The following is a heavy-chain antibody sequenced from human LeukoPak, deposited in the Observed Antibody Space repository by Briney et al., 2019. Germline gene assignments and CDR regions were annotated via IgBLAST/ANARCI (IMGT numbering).Heavy chain of an antibody. CDR3: TRGRYCINTSCRYYYYYYMDV. J-gene: IGHJ6*03. V-gene: IGHV3-30*04. Sequence: GGSLRLSCAASGFTFSSYAMHWVRQAPGKGLEWVAVISYDGSNKYYADSVKGRFTISRDNSKNTLYLQMNSLRAEDTAVYYCTRGRYCINTSCRYYYYYYMDVWGRGTTVTVSS. CDR1: GFTFSSYA. CDR2: ISYDGSNK. D-gene: IGHD2-2*01.